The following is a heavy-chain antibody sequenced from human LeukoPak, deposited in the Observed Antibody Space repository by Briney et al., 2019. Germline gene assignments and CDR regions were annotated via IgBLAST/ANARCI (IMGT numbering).Heavy chain of an antibody. J-gene: IGHJ5*02. Sequence: SETLSLTCTVSGDSISRSSDYWGWIRQPPGKGPEWIGSVYYIGSTFYNPSLKSRLTISIDTSKNQFSLKLSSVTAADTAVYSCARGSVRGEFDPWGQGTLVTVSS. CDR2: VYYIGST. CDR3: ARGSVRGEFDP. CDR1: GDSISRSSDY. D-gene: IGHD3-10*01. V-gene: IGHV4-39*07.